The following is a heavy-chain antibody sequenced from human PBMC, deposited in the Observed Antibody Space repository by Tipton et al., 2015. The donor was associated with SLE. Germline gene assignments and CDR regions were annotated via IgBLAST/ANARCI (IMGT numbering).Heavy chain of an antibody. J-gene: IGHJ4*02. D-gene: IGHD1-26*01. CDR2: IYYSGST. V-gene: IGHV4-59*12. CDR3: ARKKGAIAAFDY. CDR1: GGSISSYY. Sequence: TLSPTCTVSGGSISSYYWSWIRQPPGKGLEWIGYIYYSGSTNYNPSLKSRVTISVDRSKNQFSLKLSSVTAADTAVYYCARKKGAIAAFDYWGQGTLVTVSS.